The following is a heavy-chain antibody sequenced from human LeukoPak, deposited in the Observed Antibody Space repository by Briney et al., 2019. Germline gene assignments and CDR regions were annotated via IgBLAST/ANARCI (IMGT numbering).Heavy chain of an antibody. CDR1: GFPLSSYW. J-gene: IGHJ6*02. Sequence: GGSLRLSCAAFGFPLSSYWMDWVRRPQGKGLEGLANINEEGSRRYYVEYVKGRFTISRDNTKNSVYLQMNSLRAEDTATYYCARVQSGNGYDTLDVWGQGTTVTVSS. D-gene: IGHD3-3*01. CDR3: ARVQSGNGYDTLDV. CDR2: INEEGSRR. V-gene: IGHV3-7*01.